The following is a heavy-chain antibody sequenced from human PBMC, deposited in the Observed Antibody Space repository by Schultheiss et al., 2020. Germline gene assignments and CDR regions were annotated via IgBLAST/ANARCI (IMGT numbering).Heavy chain of an antibody. Sequence: GGSLRLSCAASGFTFSSYSMNWVRQAPGKGLEWVSSISSSSSYIYYADSVKGRFTISRDNAKNSLYLQMNSLRAEDTAVYYCARDLSVLSIAARQSLQYFDYWGQGTLVTVS. CDR3: ARDLSVLSIAARQSLQYFDY. CDR1: GFTFSSYS. CDR2: ISSSSSYI. J-gene: IGHJ4*02. D-gene: IGHD6-6*01. V-gene: IGHV3-21*01.